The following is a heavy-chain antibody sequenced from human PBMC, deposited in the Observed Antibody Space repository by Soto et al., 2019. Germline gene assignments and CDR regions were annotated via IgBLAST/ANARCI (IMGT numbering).Heavy chain of an antibody. CDR3: ARDNSGTDAFDI. V-gene: IGHV3-30-3*01. CDR1: GFTFSSYA. CDR2: ISYDGSNK. Sequence: GGSLRLSCAASGFTFSSYAMHWVRQAPGKGLEWVAVISYDGSNKYYADSVKGRFTTSRDNSKNTLYLQMNSLRAEDTAVYYCARDNSGTDAFDIWGQGTMVTVSS. D-gene: IGHD2-15*01. J-gene: IGHJ3*02.